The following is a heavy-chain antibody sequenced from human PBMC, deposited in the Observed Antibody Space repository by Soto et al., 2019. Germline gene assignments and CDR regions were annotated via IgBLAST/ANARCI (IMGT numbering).Heavy chain of an antibody. Sequence: LSLTCTVSGGSISSYYWSWIRQPAGKGLEWIGRISTTETTNYNPSLKSRVSMSLDTSKSQVSLKLSSVTAADAAVYYCAGNIAAAGRRYYGMDVWGQGTTVTVSS. CDR1: GGSISSYY. J-gene: IGHJ6*02. CDR3: AGNIAAAGRRYYGMDV. D-gene: IGHD6-13*01. CDR2: ISTTETT. V-gene: IGHV4-4*07.